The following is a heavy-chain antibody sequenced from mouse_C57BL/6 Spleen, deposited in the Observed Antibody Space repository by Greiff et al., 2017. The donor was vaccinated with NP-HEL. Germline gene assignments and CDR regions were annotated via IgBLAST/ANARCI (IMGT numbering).Heavy chain of an antibody. Sequence: QVQLQQSGAELVKPGASVKLSCKASGYTFTEYTIHWVKQRSGQGLEWIGWFYPGSGSIKYNEKFKDKATLTADKSSSTVYMELSRLTSEDSAVYFCARHGKGGYYYGSSGDFDYWGQGTTLTVSS. V-gene: IGHV1-62-2*01. J-gene: IGHJ2*01. CDR2: FYPGSGSI. CDR1: GYTFTEYT. D-gene: IGHD1-1*01. CDR3: ARHGKGGYYYGSSGDFDY.